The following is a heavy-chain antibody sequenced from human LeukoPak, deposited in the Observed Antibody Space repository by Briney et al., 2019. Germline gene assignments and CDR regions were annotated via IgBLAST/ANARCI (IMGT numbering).Heavy chain of an antibody. V-gene: IGHV3-7*03. CDR2: IKQDGSEK. CDR1: GFTFSSYW. Sequence: GGSLRLSCAASGFTFSSYWMSWVRQAPGKGLEWVANIKQDGSEKYYLDSVKGRFTISKDNAKNSLYLQMNSLRAEDTALYHCARNNGMDVWGQGTTVIVSS. CDR3: ARNNGMDV. J-gene: IGHJ6*02.